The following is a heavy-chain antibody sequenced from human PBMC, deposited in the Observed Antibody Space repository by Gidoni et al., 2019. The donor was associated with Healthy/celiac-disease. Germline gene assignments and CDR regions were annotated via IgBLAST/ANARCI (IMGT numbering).Heavy chain of an antibody. CDR2: IITIFGTA. V-gene: IGHV1-69*01. Sequence: QLQLVQSGAEVAKPGSSVKVYCKASGGNVSSYDISWVRQPPGPGLEWMGGIITIFGTANYAQKFQGRVTITADESTSTAYMELSSLRSEDTAVYYCARRQLLLSDYYCYGIDVWGQGTTVTVSS. CDR3: ARRQLLLSDYYCYGIDV. D-gene: IGHD2-15*01. J-gene: IGHJ6*02. CDR1: GGNVSSYD.